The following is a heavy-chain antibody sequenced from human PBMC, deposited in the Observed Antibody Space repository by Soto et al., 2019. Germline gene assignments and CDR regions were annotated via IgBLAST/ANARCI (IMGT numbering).Heavy chain of an antibody. D-gene: IGHD4-17*01. J-gene: IGHJ6*02. V-gene: IGHV4-30-2*01. CDR1: GGSISSGGYS. CDR3: ARQRRLTRDYPHYYGMDV. Sequence: SETLSRTCAVSGGSISSGGYSWRWIRQPPGKGLEWIGYIYHSGITYYNPSLKSRVTISVDRSKNQFSLKLSSVTAADTAVYYCARQRRLTRDYPHYYGMDVWGQGTTVTVSS. CDR2: IYHSGIT.